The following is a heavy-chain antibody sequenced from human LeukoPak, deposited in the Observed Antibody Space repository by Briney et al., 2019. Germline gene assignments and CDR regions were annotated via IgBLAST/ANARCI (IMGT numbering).Heavy chain of an antibody. D-gene: IGHD2-2*01. V-gene: IGHV3-23*01. Sequence: GGSLTLSCAASGFTFSSYAMSWVRQAPGKGLEWVSAISGSGGSTYYADSVKGRFTISRDNAKNSLYLQMNSLRAEDTAVYYCASLGYCSSTSCYESPWGQGTLVTVSS. J-gene: IGHJ5*02. CDR1: GFTFSSYA. CDR2: ISGSGGST. CDR3: ASLGYCSSTSCYESP.